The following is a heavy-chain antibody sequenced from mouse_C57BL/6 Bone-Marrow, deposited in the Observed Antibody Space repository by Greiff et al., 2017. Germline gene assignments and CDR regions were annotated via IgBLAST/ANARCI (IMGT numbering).Heavy chain of an antibody. D-gene: IGHD1-1*01. J-gene: IGHJ2*01. Sequence: EVKLQESGGDLVKPGGSLKLSCAASGFTFSSYGMSWVRQTPDKRLEWVATISSGGSYTYYPDSVKGRFTISRDNAKNTLYLQMSSLKSEDTAMYYCARHYYYGSSPYWGQGTTLTVSS. CDR3: ARHYYYGSSPY. V-gene: IGHV5-6*01. CDR2: ISSGGSYT. CDR1: GFTFSSYG.